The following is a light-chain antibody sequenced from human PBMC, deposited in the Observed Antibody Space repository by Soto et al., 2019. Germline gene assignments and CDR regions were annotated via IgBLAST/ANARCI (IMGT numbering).Light chain of an antibody. CDR2: WAS. V-gene: IGKV4-1*01. Sequence: DIVMTQSPDSLAVSLGERATINRKSSQSVLYTSNNKNYLAWYQQKPGQPPKLLIYWASTRESGVPDRFSGSGSGTDFTLTISSLRAEDVAVYYCQQHYNPPYTFGQGAKLEIK. CDR3: QQHYNPPYT. J-gene: IGKJ2*01. CDR1: QSVLYTSNNKNY.